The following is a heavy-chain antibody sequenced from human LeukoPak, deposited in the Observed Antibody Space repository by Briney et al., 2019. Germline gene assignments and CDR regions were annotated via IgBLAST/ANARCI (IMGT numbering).Heavy chain of an antibody. CDR3: ARAGGYCGRISCPYYFDY. Sequence: ASVKVSCKASGYTFTGFHMHWVRQAPGQGLEWMGWINPNSGGTNYAQKFQGRVTMTRNTSISTAYMELSSLRSEDTAVYYCARAGGYCGRISCPYYFDYWGQGSLVAVSS. J-gene: IGHJ4*02. CDR2: INPNSGGT. D-gene: IGHD2-15*01. CDR1: GYTFTGFH. V-gene: IGHV1-2*02.